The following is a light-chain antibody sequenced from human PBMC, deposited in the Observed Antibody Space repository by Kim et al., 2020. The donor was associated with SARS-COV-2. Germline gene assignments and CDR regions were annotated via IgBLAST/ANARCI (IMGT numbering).Light chain of an antibody. J-gene: IGKJ4*01. CDR2: DAS. V-gene: IGKV1-33*01. Sequence: DIQVTQSPSSLSASVGDKVTITCQASQDISTSLSWFQQKPGKPPKLLIHDASILQRGVPSGFRASGSGTNFSFTISSLQPDCIATYYCQQYDSFPLTIGGGTKVDIK. CDR1: QDISTS. CDR3: QQYDSFPLT.